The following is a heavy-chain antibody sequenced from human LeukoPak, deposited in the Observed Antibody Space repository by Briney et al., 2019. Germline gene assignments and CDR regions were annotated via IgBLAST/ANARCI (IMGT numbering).Heavy chain of an antibody. CDR2: ISGSGGST. J-gene: IGHJ4*02. V-gene: IGHV3-23*01. D-gene: IGHD2-8*01. Sequence: GGSLRLSCAASGFTFSSYARSWVRQAPGKGLEWVSAISGSGGSTYYADSVKGRFTISRDNSKNTLNLQMNSLRAEDTAVYYCAKGTRGYCTNGVCYKFDYWGQGTLVTVSS. CDR1: GFTFSSYA. CDR3: AKGTRGYCTNGVCYKFDY.